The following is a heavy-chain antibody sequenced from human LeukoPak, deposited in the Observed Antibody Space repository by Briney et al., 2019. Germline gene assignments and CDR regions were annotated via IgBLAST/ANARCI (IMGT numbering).Heavy chain of an antibody. Sequence: PGGSLRLSCAASGFTFSSYSMNWVRQAPGKGLEWVSSISSSSSYIYYADSVKGRFTISRDNAKNSLYLQMNSLRAEDTAVYYCARDRLEGVVVAATPVAFDIWGQGTMVTVSS. D-gene: IGHD2-15*01. J-gene: IGHJ3*02. CDR3: ARDRLEGVVVAATPVAFDI. V-gene: IGHV3-21*01. CDR1: GFTFSSYS. CDR2: ISSSSSYI.